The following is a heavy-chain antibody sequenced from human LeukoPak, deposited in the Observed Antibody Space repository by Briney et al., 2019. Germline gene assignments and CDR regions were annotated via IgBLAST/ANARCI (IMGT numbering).Heavy chain of an antibody. J-gene: IGHJ3*02. CDR1: GFTFSSYE. Sequence: PGGSLRLSCAASGFTFSSYEMNWIRQAPGKGLEWVSYISSSGSTIYYADSVKGRFTISRDNAKNSLYLQMNSLRAEDTAVYYCASLRWLQLRAFDIWGQGTMVTVSS. CDR2: ISSSGSTI. CDR3: ASLRWLQLRAFDI. D-gene: IGHD5-24*01. V-gene: IGHV3-48*03.